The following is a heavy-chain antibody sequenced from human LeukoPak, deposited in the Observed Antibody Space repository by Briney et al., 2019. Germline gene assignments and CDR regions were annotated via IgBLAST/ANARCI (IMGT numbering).Heavy chain of an antibody. CDR2: ISAYNGAT. CDR3: ARDDYGGNSGLFDY. Sequence: ASVKVSCKASGYTFTSYGISWVRQAPGQGLEWMGWISAYNGATKYADRFQDRFTMTTDPDTDTAYMELRSLRCDDTAVYYCARDDYGGNSGLFDYWGHGTLVTVSS. D-gene: IGHD4-23*01. CDR1: GYTFTSYG. J-gene: IGHJ4*01. V-gene: IGHV1-18*01.